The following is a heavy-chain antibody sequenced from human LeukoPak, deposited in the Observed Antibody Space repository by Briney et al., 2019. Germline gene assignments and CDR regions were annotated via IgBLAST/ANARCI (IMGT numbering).Heavy chain of an antibody. V-gene: IGHV3-30*18. CDR3: AKSRLYSSGSADY. Sequence: GGSLRLSCAASGFTFSAFGTHWVRQAPGKGLEWVAVISSDGTNKYYTDSVKGRFTISRDNSKNTLYMQMNSLRAEDTAVYFCAKSRLYSSGSADYWGQGTLVTVSS. J-gene: IGHJ4*02. CDR2: ISSDGTNK. D-gene: IGHD6-19*01. CDR1: GFTFSAFG.